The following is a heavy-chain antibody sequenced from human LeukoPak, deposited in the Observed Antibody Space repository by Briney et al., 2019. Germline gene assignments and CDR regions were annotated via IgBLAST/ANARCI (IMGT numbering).Heavy chain of an antibody. D-gene: IGHD2-21*01. CDR3: VATGYSTSFDY. Sequence: ASETLSLTCTVSGGSVSSGSYYWSWIRQPPGKGLEWIGYIYYSGSTNYNPSLKSRVTISVDTSKNQFSLKLSSVTAADTAVYYCVATGYSTSFDYWGQGTLVTVSS. CDR1: GGSVSSGSYY. V-gene: IGHV4-61*01. J-gene: IGHJ4*02. CDR2: IYYSGST.